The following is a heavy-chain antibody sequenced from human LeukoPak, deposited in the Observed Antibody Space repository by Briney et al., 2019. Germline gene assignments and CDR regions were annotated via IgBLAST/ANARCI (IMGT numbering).Heavy chain of an antibody. CDR1: GFTFGDYA. V-gene: IGHV3-49*03. CDR2: IRSKAYGGTT. CDR3: TASSGWYYFDY. D-gene: IGHD6-19*01. Sequence: GRSLRLSCTASGFTFGDYAMSWFRQAPGKGLEWVGFIRSKAYGGTTEYAASVKGRFTISRDDSISIAYLQMNSLKTEDTAVYYCTASSGWYYFDYWGQGTLVTVSS. J-gene: IGHJ4*02.